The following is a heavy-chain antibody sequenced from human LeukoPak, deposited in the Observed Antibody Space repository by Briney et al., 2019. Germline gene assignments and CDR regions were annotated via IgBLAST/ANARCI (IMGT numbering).Heavy chain of an antibody. D-gene: IGHD5-12*01. V-gene: IGHV3-11*04. J-gene: IGHJ5*02. CDR1: GFIFSDYY. Sequence: PGGSLRLSCAASGFIFSDYYMSWIRQAPGKGLEWVSYISSSGSSIYYADSVKGRFTISRDNAKNSLYLQMNSLRVEDTAIYYCARDYSGWSLDPWGRGTLVTVSS. CDR2: ISSSGSSI. CDR3: ARDYSGWSLDP.